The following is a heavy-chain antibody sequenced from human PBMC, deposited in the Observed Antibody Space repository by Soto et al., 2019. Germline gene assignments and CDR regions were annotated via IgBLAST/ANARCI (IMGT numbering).Heavy chain of an antibody. CDR3: ARVGRGVHDY. J-gene: IGHJ4*02. Sequence: GGSLRLSCAASGFTFSDYYMSWIRQAPGKGLEWVSYISSSSSYTKYADSVKGRFTISRDNAKNSLYLQMNCLRAEDTAVYYCARVGRGVHDYWGQGTLVTVSS. V-gene: IGHV3-11*05. CDR2: ISSSSSYT. CDR1: GFTFSDYY. D-gene: IGHD3-10*01.